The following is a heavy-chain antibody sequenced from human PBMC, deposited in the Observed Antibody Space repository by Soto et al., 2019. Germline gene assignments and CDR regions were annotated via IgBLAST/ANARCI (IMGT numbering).Heavy chain of an antibody. Sequence: QVQLVQSGAEVKKPGASVTVSCKASGYTFTSYYIHWVRQAPGQGLERMGIINPSGGSTSYAQKFQGRVTMTRDTSTSTVYMEVSGLRSEDTAVYYCARDQEPSTLYYDYYYMDVWGKGTTVTVSS. CDR2: INPSGGST. V-gene: IGHV1-46*03. CDR1: GYTFTSYY. CDR3: ARDQEPSTLYYDYYYMDV. J-gene: IGHJ6*03.